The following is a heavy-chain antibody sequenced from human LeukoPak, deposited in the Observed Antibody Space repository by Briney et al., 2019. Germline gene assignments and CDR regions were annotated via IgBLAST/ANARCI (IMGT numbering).Heavy chain of an antibody. J-gene: IGHJ4*02. V-gene: IGHV3-7*01. CDR2: IKPDGTEK. Sequence: GGSLRLSCAPSGFIFSDYWMSWVRQTPEKGLEWVAKIKPDGTEKHYGDSVKGRFTFSRDNAKNSMYLQMNNLRTEDTAMYYCVRERAGFDFWGQGTLVTVSS. CDR1: GFIFSDYW. CDR3: VRERAGFDF.